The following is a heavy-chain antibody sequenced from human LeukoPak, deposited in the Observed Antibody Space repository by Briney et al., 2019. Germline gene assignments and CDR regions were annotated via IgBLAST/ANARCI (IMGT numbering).Heavy chain of an antibody. V-gene: IGHV4-34*01. D-gene: IGHD1-1*01. Sequence: PSETLSLTCAVYGESLSGYYWTWICQPPRKGLERIGQINHSGSTNYNPSLNSRVTISVATSKNQFSLNLNSVTAADTAVYYCARRGSTGTTTVDYWGQGTLVTVSS. CDR3: ARRGSTGTTTVDY. CDR2: INHSGST. J-gene: IGHJ4*02. CDR1: GESLSGYY.